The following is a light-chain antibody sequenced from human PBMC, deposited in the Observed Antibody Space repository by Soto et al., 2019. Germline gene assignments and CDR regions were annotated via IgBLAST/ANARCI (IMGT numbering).Light chain of an antibody. CDR3: QQRSNWPIT. CDR1: QNINRY. Sequence: SPGGRATLSCRASQNINRYLAWYHQKPGQPPRLLIYDASTRATGIPARFSGSGSGTDFTLTISSLEPEDFAVYYCQQRSNWPITFGQGTRLEIK. CDR2: DAS. V-gene: IGKV3-11*01. J-gene: IGKJ5*01.